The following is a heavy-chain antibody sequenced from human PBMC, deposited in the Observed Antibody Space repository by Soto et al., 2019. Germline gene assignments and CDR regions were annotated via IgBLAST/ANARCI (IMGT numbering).Heavy chain of an antibody. CDR2: ISGSGGST. D-gene: IGHD3-22*01. Sequence: GGSLRLSCAASGFTFSSYAMSWVRQAPGKGLEWVSAISGSGGSTYYADSVKGRFTISRDNSKNTLYLQMNSLRAEDTAVYYCAKDDGVYYDSKIYYFDYWGQGTLVTVSS. V-gene: IGHV3-23*01. CDR3: AKDDGVYYDSKIYYFDY. CDR1: GFTFSSYA. J-gene: IGHJ4*02.